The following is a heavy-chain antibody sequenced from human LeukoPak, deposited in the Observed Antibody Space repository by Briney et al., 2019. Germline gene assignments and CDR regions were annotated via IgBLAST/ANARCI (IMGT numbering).Heavy chain of an antibody. J-gene: IGHJ6*03. CDR1: GFTFDDHG. Sequence: GGSLRVSCAASGFTFDDHGMSWVRQAPGKGLEWVSGINWNGGSTGYADSVKGRFTISRDNAKNSLYLQMNSLRAEDTALYYCARGAAGDILTGYLYYYYYYMDVWGKGTTVTISS. V-gene: IGHV3-20*04. CDR3: ARGAAGDILTGYLYYYYYYMDV. CDR2: INWNGGST. D-gene: IGHD3-9*01.